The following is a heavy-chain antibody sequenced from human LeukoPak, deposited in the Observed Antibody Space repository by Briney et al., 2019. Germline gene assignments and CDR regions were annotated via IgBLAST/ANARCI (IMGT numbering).Heavy chain of an antibody. D-gene: IGHD3-10*01. CDR1: GFTFSSYA. V-gene: IGHV3-30*07. Sequence: GGSLRLSCAASGFTFSSYAMHWVRQAPGKGLEWVAVISYDGSNKYYADSVKGRFTISRDNSKNTLYLQMNSLRAEDTAVYYCARDKKSGESSEIDYWGQGTLVTVSP. CDR2: ISYDGSNK. J-gene: IGHJ4*02. CDR3: ARDKKSGESSEIDY.